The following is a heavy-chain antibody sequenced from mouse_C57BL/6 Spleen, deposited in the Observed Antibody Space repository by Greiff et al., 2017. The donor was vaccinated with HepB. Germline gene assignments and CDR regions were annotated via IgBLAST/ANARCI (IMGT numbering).Heavy chain of an antibody. D-gene: IGHD2-3*01. V-gene: IGHV14-4*01. Sequence: DVQLQESGAELVRPGASVKLSCTASGFNIKDDYMHWVKQRPEQGLEWIGWIDPENGDTEYASKFQGKATITADTSSNTAYLQLSRLTSEDTAVYYCTRQGDDGYFYWYFDVWGTGTTVTVSS. J-gene: IGHJ1*03. CDR3: TRQGDDGYFYWYFDV. CDR2: IDPENGDT. CDR1: GFNIKDDY.